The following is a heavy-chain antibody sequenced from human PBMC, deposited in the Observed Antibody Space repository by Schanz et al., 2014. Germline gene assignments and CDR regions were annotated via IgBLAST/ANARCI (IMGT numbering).Heavy chain of an antibody. CDR2: ISYDGSNK. D-gene: IGHD2-2*01. J-gene: IGHJ4*02. V-gene: IGHV3-30*03. CDR3: ARDRSNNFDY. Sequence: VQLVESGGGLIHPGGSLRLSCAVSGFTVNTHYMTWVRQAPGKGLDWVATISYDGSNKYYGDSVKGRFTISRDNSKNTLYLQMNSLRVEDTALYYCARDRSNNFDYWGQGTLVTVSS. CDR1: GFTVNTHY.